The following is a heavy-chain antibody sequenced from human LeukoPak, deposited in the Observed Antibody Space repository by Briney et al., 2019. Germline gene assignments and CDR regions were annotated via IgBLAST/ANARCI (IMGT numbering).Heavy chain of an antibody. CDR3: AREYREPGGLSAFDI. J-gene: IGHJ3*02. V-gene: IGHV1-2*02. D-gene: IGHD1-26*01. CDR1: GYTFTSYY. Sequence: ASVKVSCKASGYTFTSYYMHWVRQAPGQGLEWMGWINPNSGGTNYAQKFQGRVTMTRDTSISTAYMELSRLRSDDTAVYYCAREYREPGGLSAFDIWGQGTMVTVSS. CDR2: INPNSGGT.